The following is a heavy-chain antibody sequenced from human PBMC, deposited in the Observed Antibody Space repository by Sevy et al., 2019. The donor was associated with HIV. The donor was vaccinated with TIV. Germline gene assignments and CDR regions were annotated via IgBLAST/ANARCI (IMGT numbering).Heavy chain of an antibody. CDR3: ARDLPSAVTDPFYYYGMDV. CDR1: GFTFSIYA. D-gene: IGHD2-21*02. V-gene: IGHV3-30*04. J-gene: IGHJ6*02. Sequence: GGSLRLSCAASGFTFSIYATHWVRQAPGKGLEWVAVISYDGSKRYYVDSVKGRFTISRDNSKETPYQQMNSLRPEDTAVYYCARDLPSAVTDPFYYYGMDVWGQGTTVTVSS. CDR2: ISYDGSKR.